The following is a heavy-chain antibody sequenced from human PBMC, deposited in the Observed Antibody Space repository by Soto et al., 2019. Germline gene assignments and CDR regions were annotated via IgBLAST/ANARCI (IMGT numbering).Heavy chain of an antibody. CDR2: INHSGST. J-gene: IGHJ6*02. V-gene: IGHV4-34*01. Sequence: KSSETLSLTCAVYGGSFSGYYWSWIRQPPGKGLEWIGEINHSGSTNYNPSLKSRVTISVDTSKNQFSLKLSSVTAADTAVYYCGTGRILIAARRSIYYCYCDIDVWGQGTTVTVSS. CDR1: GGSFSGYY. CDR3: GTGRILIAARRSIYYCYCDIDV. D-gene: IGHD6-6*01.